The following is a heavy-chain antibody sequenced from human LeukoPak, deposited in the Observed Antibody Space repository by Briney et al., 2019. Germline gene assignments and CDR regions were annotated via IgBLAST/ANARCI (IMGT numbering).Heavy chain of an antibody. V-gene: IGHV1-69*01. CDR2: IIPIFGTA. D-gene: IGHD3-9*01. CDR1: GGTFSSYA. Sequence: GSSVKVSCKASGGTFSSYAISWVRQAPGQGLEWMGGIIPIFGTANYAQKFQGRVTITADESTSTAYMELSSLRSEDTAVYYCASDHDILTGPKPYYYYGMDVWGKGTTVTVSS. J-gene: IGHJ6*04. CDR3: ASDHDILTGPKPYYYYGMDV.